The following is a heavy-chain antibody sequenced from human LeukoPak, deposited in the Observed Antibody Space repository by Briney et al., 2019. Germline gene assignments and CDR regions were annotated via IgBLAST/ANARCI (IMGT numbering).Heavy chain of an antibody. V-gene: IGHV3-23*01. J-gene: IGHJ6*03. CDR2: ISASGGST. CDR3: AKELPTLIYYYMDV. CDR1: GFTFGDYA. Sequence: PGRSLRLSCAASGFTFGDYAMTWVRQAPEKGLEWVSTISASGGSTYYADSVKGRFTISRDNSKNTLYLQISSLRAEDTAVYFCAKELPTLIYYYMDVWGKGTTVTVSS.